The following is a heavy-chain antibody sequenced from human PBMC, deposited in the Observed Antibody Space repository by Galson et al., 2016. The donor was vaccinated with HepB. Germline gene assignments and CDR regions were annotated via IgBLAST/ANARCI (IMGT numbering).Heavy chain of an antibody. CDR2: IAYDGSTP. J-gene: IGHJ5*02. D-gene: IGHD2/OR15-2a*01. Sequence: SLRLSCAASGFTFTDYGMHWVRQAPCKGREWVAVIAYDGSTPDIADPVRGRFSISRDNSKNTLYLQRNSLRAYDTAVYYCSNDRGTFLPPVNWFDPWGQGTLVSVSS. CDR3: SNDRGTFLPPVNWFDP. V-gene: IGHV3-30*18. CDR1: GFTFTDYG.